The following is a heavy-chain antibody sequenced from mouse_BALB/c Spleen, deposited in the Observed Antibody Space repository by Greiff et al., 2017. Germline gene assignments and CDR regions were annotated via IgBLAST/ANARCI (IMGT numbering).Heavy chain of an antibody. CDR2: ISDGGSYT. CDR3: ARDLYGNGDSIAMDY. CDR1: GFTFSDYY. D-gene: IGHD2-1*01. Sequence: EVQRVESGGGLVKPGGSLKLSCAASGFTFSDYYMYWVRQTPEKRLEWVATISDGGSYTYYPDSVKGRFTISRDNAKNNLYLQMSSLKSEDTAMYYCARDLYGNGDSIAMDYWGQGTSVTVSS. J-gene: IGHJ4*01. V-gene: IGHV5-4*02.